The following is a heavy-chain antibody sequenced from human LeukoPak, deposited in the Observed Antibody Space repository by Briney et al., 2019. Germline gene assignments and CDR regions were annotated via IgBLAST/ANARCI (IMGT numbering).Heavy chain of an antibody. D-gene: IGHD3-22*01. V-gene: IGHV4-59*01. CDR3: AREDSINYYDSSGYRREANWFDP. CDR1: GGSISSYY. J-gene: IGHJ5*02. Sequence: SETLPLTCTVSGGSISSYYWSWIRQPPGKGLEWIGYIYYSGSTNYNPSLKSRVTISVDTSKNQFSLKLSSVTAADTAVYYCAREDSINYYDSSGYRREANWFDPWGQGTLVTVSS. CDR2: IYYSGST.